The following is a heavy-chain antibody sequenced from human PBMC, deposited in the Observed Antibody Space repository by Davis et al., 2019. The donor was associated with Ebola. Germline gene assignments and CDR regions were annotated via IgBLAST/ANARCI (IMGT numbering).Heavy chain of an antibody. CDR1: GFTFDDFA. D-gene: IGHD3-16*01. Sequence: SLKISCAASGFTFDDFAMHWVRQVPGKGLEWVSGISWNSGVINYADSVKGRFTVSRDNGENSLYLQMNSLRPEDTALYYCAKGVEPGEVSFGMFDDWGQGTLVTVSS. CDR3: AKGVEPGEVSFGMFDD. V-gene: IGHV3-9*01. CDR2: ISWNSGVI. J-gene: IGHJ4*02.